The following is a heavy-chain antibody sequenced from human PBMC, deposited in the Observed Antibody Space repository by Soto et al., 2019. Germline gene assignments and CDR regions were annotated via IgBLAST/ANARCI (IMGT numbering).Heavy chain of an antibody. CDR2: IGVGSGHT. Sequence: QTQLVQSGPEVKKPGTSVKVSCKASGFTFTSSAMQLVRKARGQRLECIGWIGVGSGHTNYAQKFHEGVTITRDMPTSTAYMELSSLSSEDTAVYYCAADSRYCSGGNCEDYWGQGTLVTVSS. CDR3: AADSRYCSGGNCEDY. D-gene: IGHD2-15*01. V-gene: IGHV1-58*02. J-gene: IGHJ4*02. CDR1: GFTFTSSA.